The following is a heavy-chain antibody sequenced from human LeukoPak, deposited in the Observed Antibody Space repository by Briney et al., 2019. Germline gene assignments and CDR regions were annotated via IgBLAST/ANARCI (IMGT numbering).Heavy chain of an antibody. J-gene: IGHJ4*02. CDR2: IYYSVTT. CDR3: ARDRLRWPKIDY. D-gene: IGHD4-23*01. CDR1: GGSISSSDYY. Sequence: SQTLSLTCTVSGGSISSSDYYWGWIRQPPGKGLEWIGSIYYSVTTYYNPSLKSRVTISVDTSKNQFSLKLNSVTAADTAVYYCARDRLRWPKIDYWGQGTLVTVSS. V-gene: IGHV4-39*07.